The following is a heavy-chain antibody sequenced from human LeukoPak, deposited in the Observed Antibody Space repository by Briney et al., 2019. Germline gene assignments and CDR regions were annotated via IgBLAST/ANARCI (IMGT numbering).Heavy chain of an antibody. D-gene: IGHD6-19*01. CDR1: GFTFSSYA. Sequence: GGSLRLSCAASGFTFSSYAMHWVRQAPGKGLEYVSAISGDGGSTYYANSVKGRFIISRDNSKNTLYLQMGSLRAEDMAVYYCARDVSSGWSYYFDYWGQGTLVTVSS. J-gene: IGHJ4*02. CDR3: ARDVSSGWSYYFDY. CDR2: ISGDGGST. V-gene: IGHV3-64*01.